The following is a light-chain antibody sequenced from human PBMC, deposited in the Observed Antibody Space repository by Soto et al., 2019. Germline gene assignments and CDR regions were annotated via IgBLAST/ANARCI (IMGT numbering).Light chain of an antibody. V-gene: IGKV3-11*01. CDR2: DAS. CDR3: QQRSNWPLT. Sequence: EIVLTQSPAILSLSPGERATLSCRASQSVSSYLAWYQQKPGQAPRLLIYDASNRATGIPARFSGSGSGTDITLTISSLEPEDFALYYCQQRSNWPLTFGGGTKVAIK. CDR1: QSVSSY. J-gene: IGKJ4*01.